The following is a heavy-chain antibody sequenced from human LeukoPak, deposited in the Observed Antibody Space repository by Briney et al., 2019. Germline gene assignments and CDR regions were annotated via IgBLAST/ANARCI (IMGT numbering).Heavy chain of an antibody. V-gene: IGHV3-23*01. Sequence: PGGSLRLSCAASGFTISSYAMSWVRQAPGKGLEWVSAISGSGGSTYYADSVKGRFTISRDNSKNTLYLQMNSLRAEDTAVYYCAKDAPIAAAGTNWFDPRGQGTLVTVSS. CDR3: AKDAPIAAAGTNWFDP. CDR1: GFTISSYA. CDR2: ISGSGGST. D-gene: IGHD6-13*01. J-gene: IGHJ5*02.